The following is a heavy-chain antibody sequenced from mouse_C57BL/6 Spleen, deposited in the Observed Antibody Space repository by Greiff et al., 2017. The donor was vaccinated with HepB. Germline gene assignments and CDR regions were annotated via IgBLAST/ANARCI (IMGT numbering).Heavy chain of an antibody. CDR2: IDPSDSET. CDR1: GYTFTSYW. V-gene: IGHV1-52*01. D-gene: IGHD2-3*01. J-gene: IGHJ2*01. Sequence: QVQLQQPGAELVRPGSSVKLSCKASGYTFTSYWMHWVKQRPIQGLEWIGNIDPSDSETHYNQKFKDKATLTVDKSSSTAYMQLSSLTSEDSAVYYCAREGLLGYYFDYWGQGTTLTVSS. CDR3: AREGLLGYYFDY.